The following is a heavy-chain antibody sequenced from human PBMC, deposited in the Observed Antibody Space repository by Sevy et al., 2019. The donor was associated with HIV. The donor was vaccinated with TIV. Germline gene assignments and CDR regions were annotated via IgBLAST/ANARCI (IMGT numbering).Heavy chain of an antibody. Sequence: GESLKISCAASGFTFSSYAMHWVRQAPGKGLEWVAVISYDGSNKYYADSVKGRFTISRDNSKNTLYLQMNSLRAEDTAVYYCAREEIPYVRIVVVPTVDYYGMDVWGQGTTVTVSS. CDR1: GFTFSSYA. J-gene: IGHJ6*02. V-gene: IGHV3-30-3*01. D-gene: IGHD2-15*01. CDR2: ISYDGSNK. CDR3: AREEIPYVRIVVVPTVDYYGMDV.